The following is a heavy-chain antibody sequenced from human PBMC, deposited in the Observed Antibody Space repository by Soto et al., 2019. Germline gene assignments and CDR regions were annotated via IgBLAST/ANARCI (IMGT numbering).Heavy chain of an antibody. CDR2: ISYDGSNK. CDR1: GFTFSSYG. D-gene: IGHD4-17*01. J-gene: IGHJ4*02. Sequence: QVQLVESGGGVVQPGRSLRLSCAASGFTFSSYGMHWVRQAPGKGLEWVAVISYDGSNKYYADSVKGRFTISRDNSKNTLYLQMNSLRAEDTAVYYCAQDQYGAYGRGQGTLVIVSS. V-gene: IGHV3-30*18. CDR3: AQDQYGAYG.